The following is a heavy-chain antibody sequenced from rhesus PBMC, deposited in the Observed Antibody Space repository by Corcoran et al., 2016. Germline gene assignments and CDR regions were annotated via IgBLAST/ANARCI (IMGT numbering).Heavy chain of an antibody. CDR1: VGSISSGYG. J-gene: IGHJ4*01. CDR3: ARQYSGNYNGGWFDY. D-gene: IGHD1-44*01. Sequence: QLQLQESGPGLVKPSETLSLTCAVSVGSISSGYGWSWIRQPAGKGLEWVGNSFGSIGRTDSTHSLTSRSTNSKDTSKSQFSLELSSGTAADTAVYYWARQYSGNYNGGWFDYWGQGVLVTVSS. V-gene: IGHV4S7*01. CDR2: SFGSIGRT.